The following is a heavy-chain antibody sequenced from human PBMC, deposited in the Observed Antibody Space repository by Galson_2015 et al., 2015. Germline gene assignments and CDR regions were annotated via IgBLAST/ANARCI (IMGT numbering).Heavy chain of an antibody. Sequence: SLRLSCAASGFTFSSYAMHWVRQAPGKGLEWVAVISYDGSNKYYADSVKGRFTISRDNSKNTLYLQMNSLRAEDTAVYYCARDTTTVTTDFGFDYWGQGTLVTVSS. V-gene: IGHV3-30-3*01. CDR1: GFTFSSYA. CDR3: ARDTTTVTTDFGFDY. J-gene: IGHJ4*02. CDR2: ISYDGSNK. D-gene: IGHD4-11*01.